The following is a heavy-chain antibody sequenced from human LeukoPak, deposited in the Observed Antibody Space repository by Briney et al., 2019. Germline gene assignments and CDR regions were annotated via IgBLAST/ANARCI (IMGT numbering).Heavy chain of an antibody. CDR1: GYTFTSYG. Sequence: GASEKLSCKASGYTFTSYGVSWVRQAPGHGLWWMGCIIAYNGNTNYAQKLQGRVTLTTDTSTSTAYMELRSLRSDDTAGYYCARDGRAIWFGELPRPYYFDYWGQGTLVTVSS. CDR3: ARDGRAIWFGELPRPYYFDY. J-gene: IGHJ4*02. D-gene: IGHD3-10*01. V-gene: IGHV1-18*01. CDR2: IIAYNGNT.